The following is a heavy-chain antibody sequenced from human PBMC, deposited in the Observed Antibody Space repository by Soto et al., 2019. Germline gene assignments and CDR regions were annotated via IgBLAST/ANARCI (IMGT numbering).Heavy chain of an antibody. CDR3: ARVDDLEESPDQYYYYGMDV. CDR1: GGTFSSYA. CDR2: IIPIFGTA. D-gene: IGHD3-16*01. V-gene: IGHV1-69*12. Sequence: QVQLVQSGAEVKKPGSSVKVSCKASGGTFSSYAISWVRQAPGQGLEWMGGIIPIFGTANYAQKFQGRVTITADESTSTAYMELSSLRSEDTAVYYCARVDDLEESPDQYYYYGMDVWGQGTTVTVSS. J-gene: IGHJ6*02.